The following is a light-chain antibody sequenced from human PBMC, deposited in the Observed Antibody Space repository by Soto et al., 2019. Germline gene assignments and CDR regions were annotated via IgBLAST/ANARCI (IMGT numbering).Light chain of an antibody. CDR2: GAS. V-gene: IGKV3-15*01. CDR1: QNINNN. CDR3: QQYNNWPLT. Sequence: EIVMTQSPATLSVSPGERATLSCRASQNINNNLAWYQQKPGQGPRLLIYGASSRATGIPATFSGSGSGTGFTLTISSLQSGDFAIYYCQQYNNWPLTFGGGTKVEIK. J-gene: IGKJ4*01.